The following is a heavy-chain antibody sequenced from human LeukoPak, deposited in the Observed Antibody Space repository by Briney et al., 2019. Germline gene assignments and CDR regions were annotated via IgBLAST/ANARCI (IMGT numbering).Heavy chain of an antibody. Sequence: PGGSLRLSCAASGFTFSSYSMNWVRQAPGKGLEWVSSISSSSSYIYYADSVKGRFTISRDNDKNSLYLQMNSLTVEDTAVYYCTRDGGYYGSGNYYGYYYYYMDVWGKGTTVTISS. CDR1: GFTFSSYS. V-gene: IGHV3-21*06. CDR2: ISSSSSYI. D-gene: IGHD3-10*01. J-gene: IGHJ6*03. CDR3: TRDGGYYGSGNYYGYYYYYMDV.